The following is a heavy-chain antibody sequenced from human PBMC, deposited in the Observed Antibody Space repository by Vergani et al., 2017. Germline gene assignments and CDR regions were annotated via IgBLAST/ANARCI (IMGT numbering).Heavy chain of an antibody. V-gene: IGHV3-9*01. J-gene: IGHJ1*01. CDR3: AKSSSLYYYDSSGYYYFQH. D-gene: IGHD3-22*01. CDR2: ISWNSGSI. Sequence: EVQLVESGGGLVQPGRSLRLSCAASGFTFDDYAMHWVRQAPGKGLEWVSGISWNSGSIGYADSVKVRFTISRDNAKNSLYLQMNSLRAEDTALYYCAKSSSLYYYDSSGYYYFQHWGQGTLVTVSS. CDR1: GFTFDDYA.